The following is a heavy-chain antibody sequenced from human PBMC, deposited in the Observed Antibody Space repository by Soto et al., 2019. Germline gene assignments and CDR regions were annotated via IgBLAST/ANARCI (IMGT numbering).Heavy chain of an antibody. V-gene: IGHV3-48*01. D-gene: IGHD3-22*01. CDR1: GFTFSSYN. Sequence: SGGSLRLSCAASGFTFSSYNMNWVRQAPGKGLEWVSYISSSSSTIYYADSVKGRFTISRDNSKNTLYLQMNSLRAEDTAVYYCARGSYDSSGYYFDYWGQGTLDTVSS. CDR3: ARGSYDSSGYYFDY. J-gene: IGHJ4*02. CDR2: ISSSSSTI.